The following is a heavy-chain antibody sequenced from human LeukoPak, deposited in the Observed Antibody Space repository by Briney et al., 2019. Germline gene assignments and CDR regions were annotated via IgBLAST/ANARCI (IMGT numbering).Heavy chain of an antibody. CDR3: ARGGTYDS. Sequence: PGGSLRLSCVASGFTSSRYWMTWFRQAPGKGLEWVANIKQDGSQKNYVDSVKGRFTISRDNAKKSLYLQMNSLRGEDTAVYFCARGGTYDSWGQGTRVTVSS. V-gene: IGHV3-7*01. CDR2: IKQDGSQK. J-gene: IGHJ3*02. CDR1: GFTSSRYW.